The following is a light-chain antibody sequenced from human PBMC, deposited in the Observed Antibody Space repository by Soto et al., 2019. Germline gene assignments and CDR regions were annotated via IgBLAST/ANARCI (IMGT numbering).Light chain of an antibody. J-gene: IGLJ3*02. CDR2: EGT. CDR3: CSYAGVMTLE. V-gene: IGLV2-23*01. CDR1: SSDFVGYSL. Sequence: QSALTQPASVSGSPGQSITISCTGTSSDFVGYSLVSWYQQHPAKAPTLLIYEGTKRPSGVSIRFSGSKSANTASLTISGLQPDDEADYYCCSYAGVMTLEFGRGTKLTVL.